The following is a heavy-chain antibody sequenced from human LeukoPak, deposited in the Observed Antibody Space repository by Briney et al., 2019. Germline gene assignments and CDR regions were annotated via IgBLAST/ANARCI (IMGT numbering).Heavy chain of an antibody. V-gene: IGHV4-30-2*01. CDR2: IYHSGST. CDR1: GGSISSGGYY. CDR3: ARGSVITLDFDY. Sequence: SETLSLTCTVSGGSISSGGYYWSWIRQPPGKGLEWIGYIYHSGSTYYNPSLKSRVTISVDRSKNQFSLKLSSVTAADTAVYYCARGSVITLDFDYWGQGTLVTVSS. J-gene: IGHJ4*02. D-gene: IGHD4-23*01.